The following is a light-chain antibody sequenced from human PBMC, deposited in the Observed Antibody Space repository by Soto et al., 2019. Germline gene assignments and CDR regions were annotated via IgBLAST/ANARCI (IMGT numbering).Light chain of an antibody. CDR3: SSYAGTHVV. V-gene: IGLV2-8*01. CDR2: DVS. Sequence: QSALTQPPSASGSPGQSVTISCTGTSSDVGGYNYVSWYQQHPGKAPKLMIYDVSKRPSGVPDRYSGSKSANTASLTVSGLQADDEADYYCSSYAGTHVVFGTGTKLTVL. J-gene: IGLJ1*01. CDR1: SSDVGGYNY.